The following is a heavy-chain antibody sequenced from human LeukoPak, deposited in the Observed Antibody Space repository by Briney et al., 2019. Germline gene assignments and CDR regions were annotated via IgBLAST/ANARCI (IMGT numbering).Heavy chain of an antibody. V-gene: IGHV3-30*02. Sequence: GGSLRLSCAAAGFTFSSYGMHWVRQAPGKGLEWVAFIRYDGSNKYYADSVKGRFTISRDNSKNTLYLQMNSLRAEDTAVYYCAKIRSNLGYCSSTSCRGDAFDIWGQGTMVTVSS. CDR3: AKIRSNLGYCSSTSCRGDAFDI. J-gene: IGHJ3*02. CDR1: GFTFSSYG. D-gene: IGHD2-2*01. CDR2: IRYDGSNK.